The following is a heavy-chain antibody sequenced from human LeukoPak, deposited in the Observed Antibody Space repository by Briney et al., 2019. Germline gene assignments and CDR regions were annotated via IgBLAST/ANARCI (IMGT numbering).Heavy chain of an antibody. CDR3: ARGGTSLAFDY. Sequence: SQTLSLTCTVSGGSISSGDFYWSWIRQPPGKGLEWIGYIYYSGRTYYNPSLKSRVTISVDTSKNQFSLKLSSVTAADTAVYYCARGGTSLAFDYWGQGTLVTVSS. CDR1: GGSISSGDFY. V-gene: IGHV4-30-4*01. J-gene: IGHJ4*02. CDR2: IYYSGRT. D-gene: IGHD2-2*01.